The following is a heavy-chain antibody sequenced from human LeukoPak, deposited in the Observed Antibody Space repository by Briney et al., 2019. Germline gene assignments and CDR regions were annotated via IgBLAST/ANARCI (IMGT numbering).Heavy chain of an antibody. CDR3: AKEVSLADIVVVPAAIPPFDY. CDR2: IRYDGSNK. J-gene: IGHJ4*02. CDR1: GFTFSSYG. Sequence: PGGSLRLSCAASGFTFSSYGMHWVRQAPGKGLEWVAFIRYDGSNKYYADSVKGRFTISRDNSKNTLYLQMNSLRAEDTAVYYCAKEVSLADIVVVPAAIPPFDYWGQGTLVTVSS. V-gene: IGHV3-30*02. D-gene: IGHD2-2*02.